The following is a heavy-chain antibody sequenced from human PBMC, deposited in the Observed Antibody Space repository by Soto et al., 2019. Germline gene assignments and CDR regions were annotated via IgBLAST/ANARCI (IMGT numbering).Heavy chain of an antibody. CDR1: GFMFGSYW. Sequence: EVQLVESGGGLVQPGGSLRLSCAASGFMFGSYWMTWVRHAPGKGLEWVANIKRDGSEKFYVVSVKGRFTISRDNADNSLFLHMNSLRAEDTAIYYCARVRANDYEIDYWGQGALVTVS. CDR3: ARVRANDYEIDY. D-gene: IGHD4-17*01. V-gene: IGHV3-7*03. CDR2: IKRDGSEK. J-gene: IGHJ4*02.